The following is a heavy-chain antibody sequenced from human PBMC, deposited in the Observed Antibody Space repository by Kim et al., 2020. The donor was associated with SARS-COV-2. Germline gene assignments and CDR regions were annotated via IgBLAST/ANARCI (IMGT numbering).Heavy chain of an antibody. CDR1: GYSFTSYW. Sequence: GESLKISCKGSGYSFTSYWISWVRQMPGKGLEWMGRIDPSDSYTNYSPSFQDHVTISADKSVSAAYLQWSSLKASDPAMYYCARRWGGGSYAYWGQGTLVTVSS. D-gene: IGHD1-26*01. CDR2: IDPSDSYT. CDR3: ARRWGGGSYAY. V-gene: IGHV5-10-1*01. J-gene: IGHJ4*02.